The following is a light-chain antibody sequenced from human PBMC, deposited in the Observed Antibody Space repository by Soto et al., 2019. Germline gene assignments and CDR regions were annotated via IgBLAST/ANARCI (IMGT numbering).Light chain of an antibody. CDR2: LGS. J-gene: IGKJ2*01. CDR3: MQALQLPYN. Sequence: DIVMTQSPLSLPVTPGEPASISCTSSQSLLHTYGYNYLDWYLQKPGQAPQLLIYLGSTRAPGVPDRFSGSGSGTDFALKISRVEAEDVGVYYCMQALQLPYNFGQGTRLEIK. V-gene: IGKV2-28*01. CDR1: QSLLHTYGYNY.